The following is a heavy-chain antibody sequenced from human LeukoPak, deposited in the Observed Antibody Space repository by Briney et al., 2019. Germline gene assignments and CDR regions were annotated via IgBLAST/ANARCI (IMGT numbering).Heavy chain of an antibody. CDR1: GYTFTSYY. Sequence: ASVKVSCKASGYTFTSYYMHWVRQAPRQRRECMGIINPSVGSTSYAQKFQGRVTMTRDTSTSPVYMELSSLRSEDTAVYYCARDEGGIAVAGMNYWGQGTLVTVSS. CDR3: ARDEGGIAVAGMNY. CDR2: INPSVGST. V-gene: IGHV1-46*01. D-gene: IGHD6-19*01. J-gene: IGHJ4*02.